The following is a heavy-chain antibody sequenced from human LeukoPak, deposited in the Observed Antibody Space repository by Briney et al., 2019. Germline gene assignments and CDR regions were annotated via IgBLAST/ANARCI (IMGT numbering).Heavy chain of an antibody. Sequence: GGSLRLSCAASGFTFTSSGMSWVRQAPGKGLDWVSSISDSGDATYYADSVKGRFTISRDDSKNMLYLQMNSLRAEDTAVYYCARDALKTVTAYYFDYWGQGTLVTVSS. D-gene: IGHD4-11*01. CDR2: ISDSGDAT. V-gene: IGHV3-23*01. J-gene: IGHJ4*02. CDR1: GFTFTSSG. CDR3: ARDALKTVTAYYFDY.